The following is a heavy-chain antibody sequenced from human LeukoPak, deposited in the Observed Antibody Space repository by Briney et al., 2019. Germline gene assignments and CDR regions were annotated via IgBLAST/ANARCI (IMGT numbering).Heavy chain of an antibody. D-gene: IGHD2-15*01. J-gene: IGHJ4*02. Sequence: ASVKVSCKASGYIFSGYYMHWVRQAPGQGLEWMGWINPNSGDTNYAQKFQGRVTMTRDTSISTAYMELSRLRSDDTAVYYCARGQVGAARFDSWGQGTLVTVSP. CDR1: GYIFSGYY. CDR2: INPNSGDT. CDR3: ARGQVGAARFDS. V-gene: IGHV1-2*02.